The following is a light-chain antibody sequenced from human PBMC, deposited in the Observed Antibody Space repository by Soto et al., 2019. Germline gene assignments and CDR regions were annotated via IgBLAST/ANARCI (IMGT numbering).Light chain of an antibody. J-gene: IGLJ2*01. CDR2: EVS. CDR3: SSYAGSNNVV. CDR1: SNNVGGYNY. V-gene: IGLV2-8*01. Sequence: QYALTQPPSASGSPGQSVTISCTGTSNNVGGYNYVSCYQQHPGKAPKLMIYEVSKRPSGVPDRFSGSKSGNTASLTVSGRQAEDEADYYCSSYAGSNNVVFGGGTKLTAL.